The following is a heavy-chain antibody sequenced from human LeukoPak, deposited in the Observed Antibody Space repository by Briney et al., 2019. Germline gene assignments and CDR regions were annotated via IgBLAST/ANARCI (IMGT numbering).Heavy chain of an antibody. D-gene: IGHD3-10*01. Sequence: GGSLRLSCAASGFTFISYAMSWVRQAPGKGLEWVSVISGSGAGTHYADSVKGRFTISRDNSKNTVYLQLNSLGPEDTAVYYCAKALCFGELLNYFDYWGQGILVTASS. CDR3: AKALCFGELLNYFDY. J-gene: IGHJ4*02. V-gene: IGHV3-23*01. CDR2: ISGSGAGT. CDR1: GFTFISYA.